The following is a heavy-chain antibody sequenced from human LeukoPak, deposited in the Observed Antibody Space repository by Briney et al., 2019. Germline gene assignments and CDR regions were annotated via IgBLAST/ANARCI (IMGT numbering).Heavy chain of an antibody. J-gene: IGHJ4*02. CDR1: GYTFTSYY. Sequence: ASVKVSCKASGYTFTSYYMHWVRQAPGQGLEWMGGIIPIFGTANYAQKFQGRVTITADESTSTAYMELSSLRSEDTAVYYCARDSGSGSYSFDYWGQGTLVTVSS. V-gene: IGHV1-69*13. CDR2: IIPIFGTA. CDR3: ARDSGSGSYSFDY. D-gene: IGHD3-10*01.